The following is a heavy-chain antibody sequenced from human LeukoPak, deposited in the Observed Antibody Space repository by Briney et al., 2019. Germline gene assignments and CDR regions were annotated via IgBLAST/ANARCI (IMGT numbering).Heavy chain of an antibody. CDR3: ARAAGLWSIYEAFDI. CDR1: GYTFTSYD. V-gene: IGHV1-8*01. Sequence: ASVTVSCKASGYTFTSYDINWVRQATGQGLEWMGWMNPNSGNTGYAQKFQGRVTMTRNTSISTAYMELSSLRSEDTAVYYCARAAGLWSIYEAFDIWGQGTMVTVSS. CDR2: MNPNSGNT. J-gene: IGHJ3*02. D-gene: IGHD5-18*01.